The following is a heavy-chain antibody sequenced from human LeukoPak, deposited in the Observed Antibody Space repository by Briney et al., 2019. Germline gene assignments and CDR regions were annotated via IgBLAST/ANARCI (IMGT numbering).Heavy chain of an antibody. CDR3: ARVEVPGANWFDP. Sequence: ASVKVSCKASGYTFTDYSMHWVRQAPGQGLEWMGWINPNSGGTNYAQKFQGRVTMTRDTSITTAHMELSSLRSDDTAVYYCARVEVPGANWFDPWGQGTLVTVSS. J-gene: IGHJ5*02. CDR1: GYTFTDYS. V-gene: IGHV1-2*02. CDR2: INPNSGGT. D-gene: IGHD2-2*01.